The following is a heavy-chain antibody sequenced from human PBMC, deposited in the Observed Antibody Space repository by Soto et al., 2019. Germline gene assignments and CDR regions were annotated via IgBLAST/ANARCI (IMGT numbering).Heavy chain of an antibody. Sequence: PSETLSLTCTVSGASISSGEYYWNWIRQPPGKGLEWIGYIYYTGRTFFNPSLKSRLIMSVDTSQNQVSLKLTSVTAADTAVYYCATLSYYHTCWGQGTLVTVSS. V-gene: IGHV4-30-4*01. J-gene: IGHJ4*02. CDR1: GASISSGEYY. CDR2: IYYTGRT. CDR3: ATLSYYHTC. D-gene: IGHD3-22*01.